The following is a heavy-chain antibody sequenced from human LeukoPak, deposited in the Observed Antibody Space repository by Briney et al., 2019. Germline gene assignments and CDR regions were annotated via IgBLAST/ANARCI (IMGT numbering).Heavy chain of an antibody. V-gene: IGHV3-20*04. CDR1: GFTFDDYG. D-gene: IGHD3-22*01. CDR2: INWNGGST. Sequence: GGSLRLSCAASGFTFDDYGMSWVRQAPGKGLEWVSGINWNGGSTGYADSVKGRFTISRDNAKGSLCLQMNSLRAEDTALYYCARGCNYYDSSGYGPNYYYYYMDVWGKGTTVTVSS. CDR3: ARGCNYYDSSGYGPNYYYYYMDV. J-gene: IGHJ6*03.